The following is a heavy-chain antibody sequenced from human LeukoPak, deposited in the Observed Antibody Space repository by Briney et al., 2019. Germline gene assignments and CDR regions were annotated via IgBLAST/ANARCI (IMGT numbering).Heavy chain of an antibody. CDR2: ISSSGGST. Sequence: GGSLRLSCAASGFTLSSYAMHWVRQAPGKGLEYVSAISSSGGSTYYANSVKGRFTISRDDSKNTLYLQMGSLRAEDMAVYYCARLVVVAATRYFDYWGQGTLVTVSS. V-gene: IGHV3-64*01. CDR1: GFTLSSYA. D-gene: IGHD2-15*01. J-gene: IGHJ4*02. CDR3: ARLVVVAATRYFDY.